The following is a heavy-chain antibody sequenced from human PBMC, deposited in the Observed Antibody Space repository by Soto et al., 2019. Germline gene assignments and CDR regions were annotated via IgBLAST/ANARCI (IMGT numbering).Heavy chain of an antibody. CDR2: IAYDGSNR. Sequence: QVQLVESGGGVVQPGRSLRLSCAASGFSISRSAMHWVRQAPGKGLEWVAVIAYDGSNRWYADSAKGRFTISRDNSKXXXXXXXXXXXXXXXXXXXXXRDLQAGTDNVNWFAPWGQGTLVTVSS. D-gene: IGHD1-1*01. V-gene: IGHV3-30*04. CDR1: GFSISRSA. J-gene: IGHJ5*02. CDR3: XRDLQAGTDNVNWFAP.